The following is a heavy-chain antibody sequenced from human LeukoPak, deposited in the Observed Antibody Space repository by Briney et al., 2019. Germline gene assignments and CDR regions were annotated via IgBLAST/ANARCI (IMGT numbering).Heavy chain of an antibody. CDR1: GFTFSNYG. J-gene: IGHJ4*02. V-gene: IGHV3-30*02. CDR3: ARNVDNWNYADY. D-gene: IGHD2-15*01. Sequence: GGSLRLSCAASGFTFSNYGMHWVRQAPGKGLEWVSFIFNDGSNTYYADSVKGRFTISRDNSKNTLYLQMNSLRAEDTAVYYCARNVDNWNYADYWGQGTLVTVSS. CDR2: IFNDGSNT.